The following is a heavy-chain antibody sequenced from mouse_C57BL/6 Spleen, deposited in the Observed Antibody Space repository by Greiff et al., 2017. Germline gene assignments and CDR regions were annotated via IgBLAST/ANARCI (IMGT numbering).Heavy chain of an antibody. J-gene: IGHJ2*01. CDR1: GFTFSDYG. CDR2: ISSGRSTI. Sequence: DVQLQESGGGLVKPGGSLKLSCAASGFTFSDYGMHWVRQAPEKGLEWVAYISSGRSTIYYADPVKGRFTISRDNAKNTLFLQMTSLRSEDTAMYYCARDRLLRQYYLDYWGQGTTLTVSS. D-gene: IGHD1-1*01. V-gene: IGHV5-17*01. CDR3: ARDRLLRQYYLDY.